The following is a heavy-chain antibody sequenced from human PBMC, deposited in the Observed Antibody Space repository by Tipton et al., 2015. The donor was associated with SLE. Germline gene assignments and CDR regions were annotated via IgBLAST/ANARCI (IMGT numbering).Heavy chain of an antibody. J-gene: IGHJ3*02. Sequence: LRLSCTVSGGSLSGDTYYWSWIRQPAGEGLEWIGRIFTSGNTNYNPSLKSRVTISVDTSKNQFSLELSSVTAADTAVYYCARGPNWGLDDAFDIWGQGTMVSVSS. CDR2: IFTSGNT. V-gene: IGHV4-61*02. CDR1: GGSLSGDTYY. CDR3: ARGPNWGLDDAFDI. D-gene: IGHD7-27*01.